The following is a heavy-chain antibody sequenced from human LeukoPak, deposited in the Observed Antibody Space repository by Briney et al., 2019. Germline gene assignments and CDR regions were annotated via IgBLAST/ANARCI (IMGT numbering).Heavy chain of an antibody. J-gene: IGHJ4*02. CDR3: VKGSSSSRPYYFDY. CDR2: ISGSGDAT. V-gene: IGHV3-23*01. CDR1: GFTFTSYG. Sequence: GSLRLSCVASGFTFTSYGMSWVRQAPGKRLEWVSGISGSGDATYYADSVKGRFTISRDNSKNTLYLQMNSLRAEDTAVYYCVKGSSSSRPYYFDYWGQGALVTVSS. D-gene: IGHD6-6*01.